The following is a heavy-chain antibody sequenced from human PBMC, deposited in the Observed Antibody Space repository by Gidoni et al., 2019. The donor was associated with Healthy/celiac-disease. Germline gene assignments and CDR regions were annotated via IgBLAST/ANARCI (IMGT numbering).Heavy chain of an antibody. Sequence: QVPLPASDTGLVNPSEALSLPCRVSGGSLSSYYWSWLRQPPGKGREWIGYLYYSGSPNYNPSLKSRVTISVDTSKNQFSLKLSSVTAADTAVYYGARASFMGLYAFDIWGQGTMVTVSS. J-gene: IGHJ3*02. CDR3: ARASFMGLYAFDI. CDR2: LYYSGSP. CDR1: GGSLSSYY. V-gene: IGHV4-59*01. D-gene: IGHD3-10*01.